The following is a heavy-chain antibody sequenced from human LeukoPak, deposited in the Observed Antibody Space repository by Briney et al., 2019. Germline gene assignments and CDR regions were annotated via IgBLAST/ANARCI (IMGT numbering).Heavy chain of an antibody. J-gene: IGHJ3*02. Sequence: ASVKVSCKASGGTFSSYAISWVRQAPGQGLEWMGWMNPNSGNTGYAQNFQGRVTMTRNTSISTAYMELSSLRSEDTAVYYCARPAESCSSSSCSPNDAFDNWGQGTMVIVSS. CDR2: MNPNSGNT. D-gene: IGHD2-15*01. V-gene: IGHV1-8*02. CDR3: ARPAESCSSSSCSPNDAFDN. CDR1: GGTFSSYA.